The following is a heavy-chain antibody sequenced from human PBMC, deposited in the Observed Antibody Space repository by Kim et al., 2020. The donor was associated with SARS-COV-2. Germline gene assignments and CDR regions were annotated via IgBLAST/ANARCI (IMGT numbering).Heavy chain of an antibody. CDR2: IIPIFGTA. Sequence: SVKVSCKASGGTFSSYAISWVRQAPGQGLEWMGGIIPIFGTANYAQKFQGRVTITADESTSTAYMELSSLRSEDTAVYYCARGYCSGGSCPGFDPWGQGTLVTVSS. V-gene: IGHV1-69*13. CDR3: ARGYCSGGSCPGFDP. CDR1: GGTFSSYA. J-gene: IGHJ5*02. D-gene: IGHD2-15*01.